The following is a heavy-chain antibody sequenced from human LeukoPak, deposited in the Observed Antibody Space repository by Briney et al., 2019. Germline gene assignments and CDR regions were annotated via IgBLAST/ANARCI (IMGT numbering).Heavy chain of an antibody. CDR3: AKSGRAPAALNSPYNWFDP. CDR1: GFTFSSYA. J-gene: IGHJ5*02. V-gene: IGHV3-23*01. D-gene: IGHD2-2*01. Sequence: PGGSLRLSCAASGFTFSSYAMSWVRQAPGKGLEWVSAISGSGGSTYYADSVKGRFTISRDNSKNTLYLQMNSLRAEDTAVYYCAKSGRAPAALNSPYNWFDPWGQGTLVTVSS. CDR2: ISGSGGST.